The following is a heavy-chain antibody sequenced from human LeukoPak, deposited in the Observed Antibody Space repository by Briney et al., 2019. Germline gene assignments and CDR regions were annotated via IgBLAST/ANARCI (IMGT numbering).Heavy chain of an antibody. V-gene: IGHV4-38-2*01. CDR2: IYHSGST. CDR1: GCSISSGYY. J-gene: IGHJ4*02. D-gene: IGHD3-22*01. Sequence: SETLSLTCGVSGCSISSGYYWGWIRPPPGKGLEWIGSIYHSGSTYYNPSLKSRVTISVDTSKNQFSLKLSPVTAADTAVYYCARHAASGYYDTSGYYPLLFDYWGQGTLVTVSS. CDR3: ARHAASGYYDTSGYYPLLFDY.